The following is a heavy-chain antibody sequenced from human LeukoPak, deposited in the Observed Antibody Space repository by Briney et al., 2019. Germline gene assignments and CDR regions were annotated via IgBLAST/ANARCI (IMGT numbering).Heavy chain of an antibody. D-gene: IGHD6-13*01. CDR2: IRYDGSNK. CDR1: GFSFSTYW. CDR3: ANRRRRQQLARNDAFDI. V-gene: IGHV3-30*02. Sequence: GSLRLSCVASGFSFSTYWMSWVRQAPGKGLEWVAFIRYDGSNKYYADSVKGRFTISRDNSKNTLYLQMNSLRAEDTAVYYCANRRRRQQLARNDAFDIWGQGTMVTVSS. J-gene: IGHJ3*02.